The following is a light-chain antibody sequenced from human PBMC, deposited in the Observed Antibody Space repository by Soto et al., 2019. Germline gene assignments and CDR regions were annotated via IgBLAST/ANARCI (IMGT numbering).Light chain of an antibody. V-gene: IGLV2-11*01. CDR3: CSYGGRYIYVV. J-gene: IGLJ2*01. CDR2: DVS. Sequence: QSALTQPRSVSGSTGQSVTISCTGTNSDVGGYNYVSWYQQHPGKAPKLMIYDVSKRPSGVPDRFSGSKSGNTASLTVSGLQAEDEADYYCCSYGGRYIYVVFGGGTKLTVL. CDR1: NSDVGGYNY.